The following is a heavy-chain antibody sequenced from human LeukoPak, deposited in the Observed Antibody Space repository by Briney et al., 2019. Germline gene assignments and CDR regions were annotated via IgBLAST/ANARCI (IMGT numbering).Heavy chain of an antibody. CDR2: IIGSGGST. D-gene: IGHD2-15*01. CDR3: ATFCSGGDCYSFAP. J-gene: IGHJ5*02. Sequence: GGSLRLSCAASGFAFNNYAMTWVRQAPGKGLEWVSTIIGSGGSTDYADSVKGRFTISRDNSKDTLFLQMDSLRVEDTAVYYCATFCSGGDCYSFAPWGQGTLVTVSS. CDR1: GFAFNNYA. V-gene: IGHV3-23*01.